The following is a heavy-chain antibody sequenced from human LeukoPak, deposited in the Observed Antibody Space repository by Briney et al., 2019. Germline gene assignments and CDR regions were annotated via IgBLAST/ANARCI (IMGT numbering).Heavy chain of an antibody. CDR1: GFTFSNAW. Sequence: PGGSLRLSCAASGFTFSNAWMSWVRQPPGKGLEWIGEINHSGSAHYNPSLQSRVTISVDTSKNQFSLNLSSMTAADTALYYCAKAYGDYGTKTYRRAYFDYWGQGTLVTVSS. V-gene: IGHV4-34*01. CDR2: INHSGSA. D-gene: IGHD4-17*01. J-gene: IGHJ4*02. CDR3: AKAYGDYGTKTYRRAYFDY.